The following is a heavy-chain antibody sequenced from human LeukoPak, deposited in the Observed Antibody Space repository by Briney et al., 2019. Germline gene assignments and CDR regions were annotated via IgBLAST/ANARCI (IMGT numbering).Heavy chain of an antibody. Sequence: GGSLRLSCAASGFTFSSYGMHWVRQAPGKGLEWVAFIRSDGSNKYYADSVKGRFTISRDNSKNTLYLQMNSLRAEDTAVYYCAKTGYEPQYSSGWYDSYYYYMDVWGKGTTVTISS. D-gene: IGHD6-19*01. J-gene: IGHJ6*03. CDR2: IRSDGSNK. V-gene: IGHV3-30*02. CDR3: AKTGYEPQYSSGWYDSYYYYMDV. CDR1: GFTFSSYG.